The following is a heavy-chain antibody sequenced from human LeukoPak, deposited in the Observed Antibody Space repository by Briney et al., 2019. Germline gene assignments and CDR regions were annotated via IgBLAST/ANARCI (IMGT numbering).Heavy chain of an antibody. V-gene: IGHV4-39*07. Sequence: SETLFLTCTVSGGSISSSSYYWGWIRQPPGKGLEWIGSIYYSGSTYYNPSLKSRVTISVDTSKNQFSLKLSSVTAADTAVYYCASVVVVAATRGYFDYWGQGTLVTVSS. CDR1: GGSISSSSYY. D-gene: IGHD2-15*01. CDR2: IYYSGST. CDR3: ASVVVVAATRGYFDY. J-gene: IGHJ4*02.